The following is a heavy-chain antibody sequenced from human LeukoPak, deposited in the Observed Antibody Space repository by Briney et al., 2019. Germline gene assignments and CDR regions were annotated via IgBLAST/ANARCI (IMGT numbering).Heavy chain of an antibody. V-gene: IGHV3-7*01. J-gene: IGHJ4*02. CDR1: GFAFSSYW. D-gene: IGHD4-11*01. CDR3: ANQAYSQFDY. CDR2: ISPDGSAE. Sequence: GSLRLFCVASGFAFSSYWMSWVRQAPGKGLESVANISPDGSAEDYVDSVRGRFAISRDNAKRSLYLQMNSLSPEDTAVYYCANQAYSQFDYWGQGTLVSVSS.